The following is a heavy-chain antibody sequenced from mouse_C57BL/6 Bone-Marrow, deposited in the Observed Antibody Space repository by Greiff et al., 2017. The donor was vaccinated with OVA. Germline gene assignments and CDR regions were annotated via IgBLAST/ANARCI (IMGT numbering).Heavy chain of an antibody. CDR1: GYTFTDYY. J-gene: IGHJ3*01. V-gene: IGHV1-19*01. Sequence: EVQLQQSGPVLVKPGASVKMSCKASGYTFTDYYMNWVKQSHGKSLEWIGVINPYNGGTSYNQKFKGKATLTVDKSSSTAYMELNSLTSEDSAVYYCEAGLRRFAYWGQGTLVTVSA. D-gene: IGHD2-4*01. CDR3: EAGLRRFAY. CDR2: INPYNGGT.